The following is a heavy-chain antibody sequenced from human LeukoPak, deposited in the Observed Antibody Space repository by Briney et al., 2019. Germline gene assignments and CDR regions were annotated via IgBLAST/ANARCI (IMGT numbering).Heavy chain of an antibody. CDR2: IIPILGIA. D-gene: IGHD1-14*01. CDR1: GGTFSSYA. Sequence: SVKVSCKASGGTFSSYAISWVRQAPGQGLEWMGRIIPILGIANYAQKFQGRVTITRNTSISTAYMELSSLRSEDTAVYYCALSGGTRYTDYWGQGTLVTVSS. CDR3: ALSGGTRYTDY. J-gene: IGHJ4*02. V-gene: IGHV1-69*04.